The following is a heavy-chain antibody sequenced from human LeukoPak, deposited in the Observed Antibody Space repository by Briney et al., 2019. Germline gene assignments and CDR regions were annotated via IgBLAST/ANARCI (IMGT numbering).Heavy chain of an antibody. Sequence: GRSLRLSCAASEFTFSTYGMHWVRQAPGKGLEWVAVISYDGSNKYYADSVKGRFTISRDNSKNTLYLQMNSLRAEDTALYYCAKCPVTFGGVIVITTGYFDYWGQGTLVTVSS. CDR1: EFTFSTYG. V-gene: IGHV3-30*18. CDR3: AKCPVTFGGVIVITTGYFDY. J-gene: IGHJ4*02. D-gene: IGHD3-16*02. CDR2: ISYDGSNK.